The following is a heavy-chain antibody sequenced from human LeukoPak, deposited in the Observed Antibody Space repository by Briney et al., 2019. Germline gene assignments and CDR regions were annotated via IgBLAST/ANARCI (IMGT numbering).Heavy chain of an antibody. CDR1: GFTFSSYA. J-gene: IGHJ4*02. Sequence: GGSLRLSCAASGFTFSSYAMSWVRQAPGKGLEWVSAISGSGGSTYYADSVKGRFTVSRDNSKNTLYLQMNSLRAEDTAVYYCASKRRVAAAVFDYWGQGTLVTVSS. CDR3: ASKRRVAAAVFDY. CDR2: ISGSGGST. V-gene: IGHV3-23*01. D-gene: IGHD6-13*01.